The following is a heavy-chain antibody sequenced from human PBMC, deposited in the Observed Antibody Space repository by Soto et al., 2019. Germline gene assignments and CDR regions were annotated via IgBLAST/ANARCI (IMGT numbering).Heavy chain of an antibody. CDR2: IYHSGST. V-gene: IGHV4-4*02. Sequence: PSETLSLTCAVSGGSISSSNWWSLVRQPPGKGLEWIGEIYHSGSTNYNPSLKSRVTISVDKSKNQFSLKLSSVTAADTAVYYCAREEYVVVPGEHYFDYWGLGTLVTVSS. D-gene: IGHD2-2*01. CDR3: AREEYVVVPGEHYFDY. CDR1: GGSISSSNW. J-gene: IGHJ4*02.